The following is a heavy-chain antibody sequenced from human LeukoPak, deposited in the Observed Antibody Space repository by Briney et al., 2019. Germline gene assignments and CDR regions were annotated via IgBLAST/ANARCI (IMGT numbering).Heavy chain of an antibody. CDR3: ASSKTYYYGSGRGVYYYYYMDV. Sequence: SETLSLTCAVYGGSFSGYYWSWIRQPPGKGLEWIGEINHSGSTNYNPSLKSRVTISVDTSKNQFSLKLSSVTAADTAVYYCASSKTYYYGSGRGVYYYYYMDVWGKGTTVTVS. CDR2: INHSGST. V-gene: IGHV4-34*01. D-gene: IGHD3-10*01. J-gene: IGHJ6*03. CDR1: GGSFSGYY.